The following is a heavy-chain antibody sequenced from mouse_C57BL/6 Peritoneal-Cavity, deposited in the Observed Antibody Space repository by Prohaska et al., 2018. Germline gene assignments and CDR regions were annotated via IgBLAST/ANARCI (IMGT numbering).Heavy chain of an antibody. CDR3: ARLDGHFDY. CDR2: IDPSDSYT. Sequence: QVQLQQPGAELVMPGASVKLSCKASGYTFTSYWMHWVKQRPGQGLEWIVEIDPSDSYTNYNQKFKGKATLTVDKSSSTAYMQLSSLTSEDSAVYYCARLDGHFDYWGQGTTLTVSS. CDR1: GYTFTSYW. V-gene: IGHV1-69*01. D-gene: IGHD1-1*01. J-gene: IGHJ2*01.